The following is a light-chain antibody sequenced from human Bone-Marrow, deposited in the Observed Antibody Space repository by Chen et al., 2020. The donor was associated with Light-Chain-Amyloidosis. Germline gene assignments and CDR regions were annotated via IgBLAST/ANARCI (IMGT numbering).Light chain of an antibody. CDR2: KDS. Sequence: SYELTQPPSVSVSPGQTARITCSGDALPKQYAYWYQQKPGQAPVLVIYKDSERPSGIPERFSGSSSVTTVTLTISGDQSEDDADYYCQSADSSGTYRVFGGGTKLTVL. V-gene: IGLV3-25*03. CDR3: QSADSSGTYRV. J-gene: IGLJ3*02. CDR1: ALPKQY.